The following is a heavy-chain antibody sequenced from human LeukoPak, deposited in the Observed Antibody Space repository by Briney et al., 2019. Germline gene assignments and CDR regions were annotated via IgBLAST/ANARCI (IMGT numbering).Heavy chain of an antibody. J-gene: IGHJ5*02. CDR2: IYYSGST. D-gene: IGHD2/OR15-2a*01. V-gene: IGHV4-59*12. CDR3: ARDSIYVSSPLDP. CDR1: GGSISSYY. Sequence: PSETLSLTCTVSGGSISSYYWSWIRQPPGKGLEWIGYIYYSGSTNYNPSLKSRVTISVDTSKNQFSLKLSSVTAADTAVYYCARDSIYVSSPLDPWGQGTLVTVSS.